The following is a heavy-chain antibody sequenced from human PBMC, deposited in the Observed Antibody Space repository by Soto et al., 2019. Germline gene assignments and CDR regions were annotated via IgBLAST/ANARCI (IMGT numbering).Heavy chain of an antibody. J-gene: IGHJ3*02. Sequence: RSLTCTVSGGSISSYYWSWIRQPAGKGLEWIGRIYTSGSTNYNPSLKSRVTMSVDTSKNQFSLKLSSVTAADTAVYYCARESYDYVWGSYRHDAFDIWGQGTMVTVSS. CDR1: GGSISSYY. D-gene: IGHD3-16*02. V-gene: IGHV4-4*07. CDR2: IYTSGST. CDR3: ARESYDYVWGSYRHDAFDI.